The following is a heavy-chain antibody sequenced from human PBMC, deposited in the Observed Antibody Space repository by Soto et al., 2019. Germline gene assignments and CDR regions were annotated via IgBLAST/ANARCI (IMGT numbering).Heavy chain of an antibody. CDR2: IDLGGSR. CDR1: GASIGRGYDY. Sequence: PSETLSLTCAVSGASIGRGYDYWGWIRQPPGKGLEWIGNIDLGGSRSYNPSLKSRVTMSADASKNQLSLRLTSVTATDTAVYYCARPQRGHSGGSQFDPWGQGTLAT. V-gene: IGHV4-39*01. J-gene: IGHJ5*02. D-gene: IGHD1-26*01. CDR3: ARPQRGHSGGSQFDP.